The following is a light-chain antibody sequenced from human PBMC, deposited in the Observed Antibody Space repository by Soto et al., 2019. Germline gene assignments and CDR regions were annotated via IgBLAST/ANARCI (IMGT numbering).Light chain of an antibody. J-gene: IGKJ4*01. CDR1: QSVSSN. V-gene: IGKV3-15*01. Sequence: EIVLTQSPATLSMSPGERATLSCRASQSVSSNLAWYQQKPGQAPRLLIYGASTRATGIPFRFSGSGSGTEFTLSISSLQSEDFAVYYCQQYNNWPSLTFGGGTKVDIK. CDR3: QQYNNWPSLT. CDR2: GAS.